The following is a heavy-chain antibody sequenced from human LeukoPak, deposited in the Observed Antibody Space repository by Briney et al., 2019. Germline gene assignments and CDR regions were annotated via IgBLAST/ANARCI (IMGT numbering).Heavy chain of an antibody. Sequence: GGSLRLSCAASGFTVSSKYMSWVRQAPGKGLEWVSVIYSDGSTYYADSVKGRFTISRDNSKNMIYLEMNSLRAEDTAVYYCAREGDAFDIWGHGTMVTVSS. J-gene: IGHJ3*02. V-gene: IGHV3-66*01. CDR3: AREGDAFDI. CDR2: IYSDGST. CDR1: GFTVSSKY.